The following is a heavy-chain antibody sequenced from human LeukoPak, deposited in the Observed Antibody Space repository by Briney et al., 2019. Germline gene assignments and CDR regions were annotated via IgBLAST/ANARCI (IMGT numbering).Heavy chain of an antibody. V-gene: IGHV3-48*02. Sequence: PGGSLRLSCVASGFTFSYYSMNWVRQAPGKGLEWVSYINSISGEIWYADSVKGRFTISRDDAKNSLYLQMNSLRDEDTAVYYCARGYYYGMDVWGQGTTVTVSS. CDR2: INSISGEI. CDR3: ARGYYYGMDV. J-gene: IGHJ6*02. CDR1: GFTFSYYS.